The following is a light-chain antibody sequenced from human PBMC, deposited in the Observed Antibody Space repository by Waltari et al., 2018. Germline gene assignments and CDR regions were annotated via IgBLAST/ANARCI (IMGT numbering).Light chain of an antibody. V-gene: IGLV1-44*01. CDR2: NSD. CDR3: ATWDDSLNAFV. J-gene: IGLJ1*01. Sequence: QSVLTQPPSASGTPGQRVTISCSGSSSNIGSNTVNWYQQVPGAAPKLLIYNSDERPSGVPDRFSGSKSGTSAALAISGLLSADEADLYCATWDDSLNAFVFGTGTKVTVL. CDR1: SSNIGSNT.